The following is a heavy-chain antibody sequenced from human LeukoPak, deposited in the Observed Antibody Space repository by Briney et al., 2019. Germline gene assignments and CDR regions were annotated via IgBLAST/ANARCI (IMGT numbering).Heavy chain of an antibody. Sequence: SETLSLTCTVSGGSISSYYWSWIRQPAGKGLEWIGRIYSTGSTNYNPSLKSRVTMSVDTSKNQFSLKLNSVTAADTAVYYCAKHLTNAYYDMIWFDPWGQGTLVTVSS. CDR1: GGSISSYY. V-gene: IGHV4-4*07. D-gene: IGHD3-22*01. CDR2: IYSTGST. J-gene: IGHJ5*02. CDR3: AKHLTNAYYDMIWFDP.